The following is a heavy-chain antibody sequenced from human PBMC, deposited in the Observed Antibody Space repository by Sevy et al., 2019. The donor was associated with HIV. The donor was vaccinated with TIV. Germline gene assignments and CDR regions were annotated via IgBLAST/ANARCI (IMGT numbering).Heavy chain of an antibody. D-gene: IGHD6-6*01. J-gene: IGHJ6*02. V-gene: IGHV4-39*01. CDR1: GGSISSSSYY. Sequence: SETLSLTCTVSGGSISSSSYYWGWIRQPPGKGLEWIGSIYYSGSTYYNPSLKSRVTISVDTSKNQFSLKLSSVTAADTAVYYCARRAQLGGGYYYYGMDVWGQGPRSPSP. CDR3: ARRAQLGGGYYYYGMDV. CDR2: IYYSGST.